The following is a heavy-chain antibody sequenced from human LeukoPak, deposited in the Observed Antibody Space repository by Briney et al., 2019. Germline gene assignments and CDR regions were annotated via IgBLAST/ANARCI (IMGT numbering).Heavy chain of an antibody. J-gene: IGHJ3*02. V-gene: IGHV4-34*01. CDR2: IDHVGRS. D-gene: IGHD2-15*01. Sequence: SETLTLTCAVYGASLNNYYWAWIRQSPVKGLEWIGEIDHVGRSRYNPSLKSRLTISVDTSKNQFSLRPSSVTAADTALYFCARPVYCSVTTCTGPLHIWGQGTMVTVSS. CDR1: GASLNNYY. CDR3: ARPVYCSVTTCTGPLHI.